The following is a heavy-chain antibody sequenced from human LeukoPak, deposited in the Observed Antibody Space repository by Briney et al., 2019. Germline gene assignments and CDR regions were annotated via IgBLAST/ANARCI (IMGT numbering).Heavy chain of an antibody. V-gene: IGHV1-69*04. CDR1: DYTFTSYG. CDR3: ARGRYCSSTSCYRDYYYGMDV. CDR2: IIPIFGIA. Sequence: SVKVSCKASDYTFTSYGISWVRQAPGQGLEWMGRIIPIFGIANYAQKFQGRVTITADKSTSTAYMELSSLRSEDTAVYYCARGRYCSSTSCYRDYYYGMDVWGQGTTVTVSS. J-gene: IGHJ6*02. D-gene: IGHD2-2*02.